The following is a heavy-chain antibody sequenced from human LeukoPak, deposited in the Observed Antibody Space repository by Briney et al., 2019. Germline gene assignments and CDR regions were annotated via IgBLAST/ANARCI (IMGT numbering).Heavy chain of an antibody. Sequence: SETLSLTCTVSGGSISSYYWSWIRQPPGKGLEWIGRIHTSGSTNYNPSLKSRVTMSVDTSKNQFSLKLSSVTAADTAVYYCARGQYYYDSSAYYPFHYWGQGTLVTVSS. CDR2: IHTSGST. CDR3: ARGQYYYDSSAYYPFHY. CDR1: GGSISSYY. V-gene: IGHV4-4*07. J-gene: IGHJ4*02. D-gene: IGHD3-22*01.